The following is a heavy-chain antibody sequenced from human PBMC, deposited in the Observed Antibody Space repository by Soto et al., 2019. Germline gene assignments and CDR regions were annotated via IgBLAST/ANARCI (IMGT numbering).Heavy chain of an antibody. V-gene: IGHV3-33*01. Sequence: QVQLVESGGGVVQPGRSLRLSCAASGFTFSSYGMHWVRQAPGKGLEWVAVIWYDGSNKYYADSVKGRFTISRDNSKNTLYLQMNSLRAEDTAVYYCASSCSGGSCYLDYYYYGMDAWGQGTTVTVSS. CDR2: IWYDGSNK. CDR3: ASSCSGGSCYLDYYYYGMDA. CDR1: GFTFSSYG. J-gene: IGHJ6*02. D-gene: IGHD2-15*01.